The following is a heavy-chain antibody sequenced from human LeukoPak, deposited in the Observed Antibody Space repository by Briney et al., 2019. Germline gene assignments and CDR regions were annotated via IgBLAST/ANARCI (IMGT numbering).Heavy chain of an antibody. V-gene: IGHV3-9*01. CDR3: TKDVSPGGADV. J-gene: IGHJ6*02. Sequence: PGGSLRLSCAASGFTFDDYAMHWVRQAPGKGLEWVSGISWNSGSIDYADSVKGRFTISRDNAKNSLYLQMNSLRAEDTALYYCTKDVSPGGADVWGQGTTVTVSS. D-gene: IGHD4-17*01. CDR2: ISWNSGSI. CDR1: GFTFDDYA.